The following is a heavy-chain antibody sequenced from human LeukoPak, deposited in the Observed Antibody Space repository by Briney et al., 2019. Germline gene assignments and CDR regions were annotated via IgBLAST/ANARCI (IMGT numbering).Heavy chain of an antibody. CDR2: INPDGRTI. V-gene: IGHV3-7*01. D-gene: IGHD6-13*01. CDR1: GFPFSTYW. J-gene: IGHJ4*02. Sequence: QTGGSLRLSCAASGFPFSTYWMNWIRQAPGKGLEWVANINPDGRTINYRDPVKGRFTISRDNARNSLYLQMTSLRAEDTALYYCATDRGYSTFDYWGQGTLVTVSS. CDR3: ATDRGYSTFDY.